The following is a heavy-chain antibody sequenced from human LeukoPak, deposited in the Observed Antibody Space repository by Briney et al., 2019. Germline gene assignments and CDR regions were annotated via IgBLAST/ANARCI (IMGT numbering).Heavy chain of an antibody. Sequence: PGGSLRLSCAASGFTFSSYEMNWVRQAPGKGLEWVSYISSSGSTIYYADSVKGRFTISRDNAKNSPYLQMNSLRAEDTAVYYCARDSLYYYGSGMEYYGMDVWGQGTTVTVSS. CDR2: ISSSGSTI. J-gene: IGHJ6*02. D-gene: IGHD3-10*01. V-gene: IGHV3-48*03. CDR3: ARDSLYYYGSGMEYYGMDV. CDR1: GFTFSSYE.